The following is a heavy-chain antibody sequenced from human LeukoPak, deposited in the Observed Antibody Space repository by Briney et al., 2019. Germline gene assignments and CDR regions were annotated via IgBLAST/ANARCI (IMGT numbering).Heavy chain of an antibody. CDR3: ARLAAAGNYYYYYGMDV. J-gene: IGHJ6*02. D-gene: IGHD6-13*01. V-gene: IGHV5-51*01. CDR1: GYSFTSYW. Sequence: GESLQISCKGSGYSFTSYWIGWVRQVPGKGLEWMGIIYPGDSDTRYSPSFQGQVTISADKSISTAYLQWSSLKASDTAMYYCARLAAAGNYYYYYGMDVWGQGTTVTVSS. CDR2: IYPGDSDT.